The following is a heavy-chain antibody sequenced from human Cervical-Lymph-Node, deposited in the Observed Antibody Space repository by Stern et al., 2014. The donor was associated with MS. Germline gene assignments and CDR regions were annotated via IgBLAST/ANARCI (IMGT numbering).Heavy chain of an antibody. V-gene: IGHV1-3*01. CDR3: ARVSVTTGGWFDP. J-gene: IGHJ5*02. D-gene: IGHD4-17*01. CDR1: GYTFSSYT. Sequence: VQLLESGAEVKKPGASVKVSCKASGYTFSSYTIHWVRQAPGQRLEWMGRINAGNGNTEYAQKVQDRVTITRDTSATTAYMELSSLRSEDTATYYCARVSVTTGGWFDPWGQGTLVTVSS. CDR2: INAGNGNT.